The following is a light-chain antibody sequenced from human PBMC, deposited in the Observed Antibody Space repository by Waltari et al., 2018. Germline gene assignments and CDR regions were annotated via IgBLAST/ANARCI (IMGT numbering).Light chain of an antibody. CDR1: SSNLGTNY. J-gene: IGLJ1*01. CDR2: RNN. Sequence: QSVLTQPPSASGTPGQGVIISCSGSSSNLGTNYLYWSQQLPGTAPRLLIYRNNHRPSGVPDRFSGSKSGTSASLAISGLRSEDEADYYCATWDDSLRAHVFGTGTKVTVL. CDR3: ATWDDSLRAHV. V-gene: IGLV1-47*01.